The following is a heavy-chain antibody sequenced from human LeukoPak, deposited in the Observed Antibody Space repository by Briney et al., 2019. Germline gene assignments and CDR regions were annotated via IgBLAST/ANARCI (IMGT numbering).Heavy chain of an antibody. J-gene: IGHJ4*02. Sequence: PGGSLRLSCAASGFTFSSYGMHWVRQAPGKGLEWVAFIRNDGSNKYYADSVKGRFTISRDNSKNTLYLQMNSLRAEDTAVYYCAKGLEMATTTVWGQGTLVTVSS. CDR1: GFTFSSYG. CDR2: IRNDGSNK. D-gene: IGHD5-24*01. CDR3: AKGLEMATTTV. V-gene: IGHV3-30*02.